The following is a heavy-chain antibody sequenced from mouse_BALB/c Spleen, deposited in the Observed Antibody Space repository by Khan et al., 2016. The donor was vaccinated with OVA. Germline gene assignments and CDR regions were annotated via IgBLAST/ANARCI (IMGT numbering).Heavy chain of an antibody. J-gene: IGHJ3*01. CDR1: GYSIISGYF. CDR3: ARGGSAGPAWFAY. V-gene: IGHV3-6*02. CDR2: IRYDGDS. D-gene: IGHD3-1*01. Sequence: EVELVESGPGLVKPSQSLSLTCSVTGYSIISGYFWNWIRQFPGNKLEWMGYIRYDGDSNYNPSLKNRISITRDTSKNLFFLKLKSVTPEDTATYYGARGGSAGPAWFAYWGQGTLVTVSA.